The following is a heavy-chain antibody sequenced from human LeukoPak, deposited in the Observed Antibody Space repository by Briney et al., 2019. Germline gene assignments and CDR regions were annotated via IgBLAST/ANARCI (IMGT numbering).Heavy chain of an antibody. D-gene: IGHD2-8*01. J-gene: IGHJ4*02. CDR3: ARPFCTSGVCYTGDFDY. CDR1: GYIFTTYW. CDR2: IDPSDSYT. V-gene: IGHV5-10-1*01. Sequence: GESLKIFCQGSGYIFTTYWISWVRQMPGKGLEWMGRIDPSDSYTNYSPSFQGHVTISADKSISTAYLQWSSLKASDTAMYYCARPFCTSGVCYTGDFDYWGQGTLVTVSS.